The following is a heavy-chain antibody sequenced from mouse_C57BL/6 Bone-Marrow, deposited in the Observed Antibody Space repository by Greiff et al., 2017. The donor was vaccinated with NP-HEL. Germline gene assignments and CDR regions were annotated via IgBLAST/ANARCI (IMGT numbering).Heavy chain of an antibody. CDR3: ARQGLRQYFDV. Sequence: EVKLVESGGGLVQPGGSLKLSCAASGFTFSDYYMYWVRQTPEKRLEWVAYISNGGGSTYYPDTVKGRFTISRDNAKNTLYLQMSRLKSEDTAMYYCARQGLRQYFDVWGTGTTVTVSS. J-gene: IGHJ1*03. D-gene: IGHD1-2*01. CDR2: ISNGGGST. V-gene: IGHV5-12*01. CDR1: GFTFSDYY.